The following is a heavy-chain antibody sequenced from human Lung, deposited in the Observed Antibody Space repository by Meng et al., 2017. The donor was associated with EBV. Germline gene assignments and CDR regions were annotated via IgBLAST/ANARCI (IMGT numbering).Heavy chain of an antibody. Sequence: QALLGEFGVELKKPRAPVKVSGKASGCTFTGYYMHWLRQAPGQGLEWVGRITTSSGGTTYAQKFQGRVTMTRDTSISTAYMELSSLRSDDAAIYYCVRANLGSADYWGQGTLVTVSS. CDR1: GCTFTGYY. J-gene: IGHJ4*02. V-gene: IGHV1-2*06. D-gene: IGHD7-27*01. CDR3: VRANLGSADY. CDR2: ITTSSGGT.